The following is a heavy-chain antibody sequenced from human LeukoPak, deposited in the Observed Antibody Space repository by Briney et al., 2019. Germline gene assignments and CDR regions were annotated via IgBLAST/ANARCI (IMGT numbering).Heavy chain of an antibody. CDR1: GGSISSYY. CDR3: ARDAKMRRYGSGSYYPHYYYMDV. V-gene: IGHV4-4*07. CDR2: IYTSGST. Sequence: SETLSLTCTISGGSISSYYWSWIRQPAGKGLEWIGRIYTSGSTNYNPSLKSRVTMSVDTSKNQFSLKLSSVTAADTAVYYCARDAKMRRYGSGSYYPHYYYMDVWGKGTTVTISS. J-gene: IGHJ6*03. D-gene: IGHD3-10*01.